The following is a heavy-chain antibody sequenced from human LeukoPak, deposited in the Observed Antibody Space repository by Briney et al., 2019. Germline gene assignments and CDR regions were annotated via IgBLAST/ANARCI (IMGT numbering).Heavy chain of an antibody. CDR1: GFTFNSYS. V-gene: IGHV3-48*01. CDR3: ATHNWFDP. CDR2: ISSSSSTI. Sequence: GGSLRLSCAASGFTFNSYSMNWVRQAPGKGLEWVSYISSSSSTIYYADSVKGRFTISRDNAKNSLYLQMNSLRAEDTAVYYCATHNWFDPWGQGTLVTVSS. J-gene: IGHJ5*02.